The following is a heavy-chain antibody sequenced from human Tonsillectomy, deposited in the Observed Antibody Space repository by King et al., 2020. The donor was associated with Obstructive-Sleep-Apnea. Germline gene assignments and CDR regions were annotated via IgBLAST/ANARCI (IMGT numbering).Heavy chain of an antibody. J-gene: IGHJ4*02. CDR2: INPDTGDT. Sequence: VQLVESGAEVKKPGASVKVSCKASGYTFTGYYMHWVRQAPGQGLEWMGWINPDTGDTNFAKNFQGRVTMTRDTSTSPAYMELSRLRSDDTAVYYCARNSGYDYYFDYWGQGTLATVSS. CDR1: GYTFTGYY. CDR3: ARNSGYDYYFDY. D-gene: IGHD5-12*01. V-gene: IGHV1-2*02.